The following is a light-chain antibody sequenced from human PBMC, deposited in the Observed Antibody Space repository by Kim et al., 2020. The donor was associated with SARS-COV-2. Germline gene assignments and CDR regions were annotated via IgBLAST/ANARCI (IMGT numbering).Light chain of an antibody. Sequence: DIVMTQSPDSLAVSLGERATINCKSSQSVLYSSNNKDCLAWYQQKPGQPPRLLIYWASTRESGVPDRFSGSGSGTDFTLTISSLQAEDVAVYYCQQYYSLPLTFGGGTKVDIK. CDR2: WAS. CDR1: QSVLYSSNNKDC. J-gene: IGKJ4*01. V-gene: IGKV4-1*01. CDR3: QQYYSLPLT.